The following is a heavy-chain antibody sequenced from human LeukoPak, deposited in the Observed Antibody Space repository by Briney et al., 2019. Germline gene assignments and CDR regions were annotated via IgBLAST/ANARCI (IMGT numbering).Heavy chain of an antibody. V-gene: IGHV3-7*01. CDR1: GFTFTSYW. CDR2: IRQDGGAT. J-gene: IGHJ6*03. Sequence: GGSLRLSCAASGFTFTSYWMTWVRQAPGKGLEWLANIRQDGGATYYGGSVKGRFTISRDNAKNSLYLQMNSLRAEDTAVYYCATIPANDSGWYLRWYYYYYMDVWGKGTTVTVSS. D-gene: IGHD6-19*01. CDR3: ATIPANDSGWYLRWYYYYYMDV.